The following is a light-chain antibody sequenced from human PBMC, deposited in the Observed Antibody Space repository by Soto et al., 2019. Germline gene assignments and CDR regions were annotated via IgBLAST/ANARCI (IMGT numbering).Light chain of an antibody. CDR3: QQYNSYPPWT. Sequence: DIQMTQSPSTLSASVGDRVTITCRASQSISSRLAWYQQKPGKAPKLLIYKASSLESGVPSRFSGSGSGTEFTLTISSLQPDDFATYYCQQYNSYPPWTFGQGTKVEIK. J-gene: IGKJ1*01. V-gene: IGKV1-5*03. CDR2: KAS. CDR1: QSISSR.